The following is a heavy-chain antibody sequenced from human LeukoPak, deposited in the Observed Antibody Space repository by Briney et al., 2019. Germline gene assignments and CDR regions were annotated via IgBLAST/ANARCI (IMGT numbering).Heavy chain of an antibody. V-gene: IGHV3-74*01. CDR1: GFTFSSHW. CDR3: ARDGRVGADGTILDY. CDR2: LNSDGSRT. J-gene: IGHJ4*02. D-gene: IGHD6-13*01. Sequence: SGGSLRLSCAASGFTFSSHWMHWVRHAPGKGLGWVSRLNSDGSRTDYADSVKGRFTISRDNAKNTLYLQMNSLRAEDTAVYSCARDGRVGADGTILDYWGQGTLVTVSS.